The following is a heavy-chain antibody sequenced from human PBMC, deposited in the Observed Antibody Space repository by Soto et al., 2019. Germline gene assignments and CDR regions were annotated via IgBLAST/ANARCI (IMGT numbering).Heavy chain of an antibody. J-gene: IGHJ3*02. V-gene: IGHV1-3*01. D-gene: IGHD2-15*01. CDR2: INAGNGNT. CDR3: ARDREDIVVVVAATPIAFDI. CDR1: GDTFTSYA. Sequence: ASVKVSCKASGDTFTSYAMHWVRQAPGQRLEWMGWINAGNGNTKYSQKFQGRVTITRDTSASTAYMELSSLRSEDTAVYYCARDREDIVVVVAATPIAFDIWGQGTMVTVSS.